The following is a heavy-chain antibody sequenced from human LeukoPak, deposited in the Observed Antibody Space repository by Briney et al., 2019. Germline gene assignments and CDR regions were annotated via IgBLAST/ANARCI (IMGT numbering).Heavy chain of an antibody. Sequence: GGSLRLSCAASGFTFSAYAMNWVRQAPGRGLEWVSGIIGSGDSTYYADSVKGRFTISRDNSKNTLYLQMNSLRAEDTAVYYCARDLFETLEWFGELLPELYFDYWGQGTLVTVSS. J-gene: IGHJ4*02. V-gene: IGHV3-23*01. CDR2: IIGSGDST. CDR1: GFTFSAYA. CDR3: ARDLFETLEWFGELLPELYFDY. D-gene: IGHD3-10*01.